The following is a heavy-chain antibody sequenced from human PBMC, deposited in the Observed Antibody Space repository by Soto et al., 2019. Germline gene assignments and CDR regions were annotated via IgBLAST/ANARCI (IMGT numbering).Heavy chain of an antibody. CDR3: ARGGIVVVVAATTAGDMDV. CDR2: INPNSGGT. CDR1: GYTFTGYY. V-gene: IGHV1-2*02. J-gene: IGHJ6*02. D-gene: IGHD2-15*01. Sequence: GASVKVSCKASGYTFTGYYMHWVRQAPGQGLEWMGWINPNSGGTNYAQKFQGRVTMTRDTSISTAYMELSRLRSDDTAVYYCARGGIVVVVAATTAGDMDVWGQGTTVTVSS.